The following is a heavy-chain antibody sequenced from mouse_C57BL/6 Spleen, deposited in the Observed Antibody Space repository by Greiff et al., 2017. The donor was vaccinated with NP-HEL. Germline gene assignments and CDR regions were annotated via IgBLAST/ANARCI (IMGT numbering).Heavy chain of an antibody. J-gene: IGHJ2*01. CDR1: GYTFTSYW. D-gene: IGHD1-1*01. CDR3: ARGGGRLLRY. V-gene: IGHV1-61*01. Sequence: QVQLQQSGAELVRPGSSVKLSCKASGYTFTSYWMDWVKQRPGQGLEWIGNIYPSDSETHYNQKFKDKATLTVDKSSSTAYMQLSSLTSEDSAVYYCARGGGRLLRYWGQGTTLTVSS. CDR2: IYPSDSET.